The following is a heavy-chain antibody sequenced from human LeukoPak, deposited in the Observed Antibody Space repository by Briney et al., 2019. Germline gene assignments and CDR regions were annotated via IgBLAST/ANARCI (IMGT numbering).Heavy chain of an antibody. CDR2: IWYDGSNK. D-gene: IGHD3-10*01. Sequence: GGSLRLSCAASGFTFSSYGMHWVRQAPGKGLEWVAVIWYDGSNKYYADSVKGRFTISRDNSKNTLYLQMNSLRAEDTAVYYCARGMYWGSGSYYNVFYFDYWGQGTLVTVSS. V-gene: IGHV3-33*01. J-gene: IGHJ4*02. CDR3: ARGMYWGSGSYYNVFYFDY. CDR1: GFTFSSYG.